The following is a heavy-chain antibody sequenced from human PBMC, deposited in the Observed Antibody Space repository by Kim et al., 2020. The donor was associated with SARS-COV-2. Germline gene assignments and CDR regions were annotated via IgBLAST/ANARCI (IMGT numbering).Heavy chain of an antibody. J-gene: IGHJ6*02. V-gene: IGHV3-73*01. Sequence: GGSLRLSCAASGFTFSGSAMHWVRQASGKGLEWVGRIRSKANSYATAYAASVKGRFTISRDDSKNTAYLQMNSLKTEDTAVYYCTRRAVDGMDVWGQGTTVTVSS. CDR2: IRSKANSYAT. D-gene: IGHD1-26*01. CDR1: GFTFSGSA. CDR3: TRRAVDGMDV.